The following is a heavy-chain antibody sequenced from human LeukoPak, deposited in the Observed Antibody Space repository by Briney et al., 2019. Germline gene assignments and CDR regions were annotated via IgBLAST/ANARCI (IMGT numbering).Heavy chain of an antibody. J-gene: IGHJ4*02. V-gene: IGHV3-7*01. CDR3: ARYCSGGSCYDY. D-gene: IGHD2-15*01. CDR2: IKQDGSEK. CDR1: GFTFSSYW. Sequence: GGSLRLSCAASGFTFSSYWMSWVRQAPGKGLGWVANIKQDGSEKYYVDSVKGRFTISRDNAKNSLYLQMTSLRAEDTAVYYCARYCSGGSCYDYWGQGTLVTVSS.